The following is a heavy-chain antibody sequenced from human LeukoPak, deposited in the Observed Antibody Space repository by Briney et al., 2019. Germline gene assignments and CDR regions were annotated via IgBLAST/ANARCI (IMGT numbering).Heavy chain of an antibody. V-gene: IGHV4-38-2*01. D-gene: IGHD4-23*01. CDR3: ARHDYGGNSEVY. CDR2: IYHSGST. CDR1: GHSISSGYY. Sequence: TSETLSLTCGVSGHSISSGYYWGWIRQPPGKGLEWIGSIYHSGSTYYNPSLKSRVTISVDTFKNRFSLKLSSVTAADTAVYYCARHDYGGNSEVYWGQGTLVTVSS. J-gene: IGHJ4*02.